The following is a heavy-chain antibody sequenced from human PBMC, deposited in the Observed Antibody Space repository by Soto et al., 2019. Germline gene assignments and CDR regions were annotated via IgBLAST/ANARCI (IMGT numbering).Heavy chain of an antibody. CDR3: ARAYDSSGYGFDY. D-gene: IGHD3-22*01. V-gene: IGHV1-69*13. CDR2: IIPIFGTA. J-gene: IGHJ4*01. CDR1: GGTFSSYA. Sequence: SVKVSCKASGGTFSSYAISWVRQAPGQGLEWMGGIIPIFGTANYAQKFQGRVTITADESTSTAYMELSSLRFEDTAVYYCARAYDSSGYGFDYWGHGTLVTVSS.